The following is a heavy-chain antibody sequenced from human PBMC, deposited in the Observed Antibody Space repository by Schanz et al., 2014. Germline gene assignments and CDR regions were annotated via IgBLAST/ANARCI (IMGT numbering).Heavy chain of an antibody. CDR2: MNSKTGNT. V-gene: IGHV1-8*01. D-gene: IGHD2-2*01. J-gene: IGHJ4*02. Sequence: QGQLVQSGAEVKKPGASVKVSCKASGYTFTSYDINWVRQATGQGLEWMGWMNSKTGNTGYAQRFQGRVTMTRDTSTSTVNMELSSLRSEDTAVYYCARGGFFDSTSFDSWGQGTLVTVSS. CDR3: ARGGFFDSTSFDS. CDR1: GYTFTSYD.